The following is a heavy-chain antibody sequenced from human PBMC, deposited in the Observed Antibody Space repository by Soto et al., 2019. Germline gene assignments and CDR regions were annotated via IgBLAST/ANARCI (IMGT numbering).Heavy chain of an antibody. Sequence: EVQLLESGGGLVQPGGSLRLSCAASGFTFRTYAMNWVRQAPGKGLEWVSAISGSGGRTDYADSVKGHFTISRDNSKNTLNLQMNSLRAEDTAVYYCVKDGSPVAGTFFDDWGQGTLVTVSS. CDR1: GFTFRTYA. J-gene: IGHJ4*02. V-gene: IGHV3-23*01. CDR3: VKDGSPVAGTFFDD. CDR2: ISGSGGRT. D-gene: IGHD6-19*01.